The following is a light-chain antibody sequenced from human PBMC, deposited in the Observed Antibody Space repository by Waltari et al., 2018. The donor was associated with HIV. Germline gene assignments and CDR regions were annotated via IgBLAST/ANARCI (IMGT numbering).Light chain of an antibody. J-gene: IGLJ1*01. Sequence: QSALTQPPSASGSPGQSVTIPCTGNSSDAGGYQYVPWYQQPPGKAPKPMIYEVSKRPSGVPDRFAVSKSGNTASLTVSGLQAEDEADYYCSSYAGSNNLVFGTGTKVTVL. CDR2: EVS. V-gene: IGLV2-8*01. CDR3: SSYAGSNNLV. CDR1: SSDAGGYQY.